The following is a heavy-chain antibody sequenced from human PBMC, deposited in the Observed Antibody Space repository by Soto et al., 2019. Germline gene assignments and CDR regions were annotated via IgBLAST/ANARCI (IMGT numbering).Heavy chain of an antibody. J-gene: IGHJ3*02. CDR3: ARQLRGYSGYGRNDAFDI. V-gene: IGHV4-59*08. CDR2: IYYSGST. D-gene: IGHD5-12*01. CDR1: GGSISSYY. Sequence: PSETLSLTCTVSGGSISSYYWSWIRQPPGKGLEWIGYIYYSGSTNYNPSLKSRVTISVDTSKNQFSLKLSSVTAADTAVYYCARQLRGYSGYGRNDAFDIWGQGTMVTVS.